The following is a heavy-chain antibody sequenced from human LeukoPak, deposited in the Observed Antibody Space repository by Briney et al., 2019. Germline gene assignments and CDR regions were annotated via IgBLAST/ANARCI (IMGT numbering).Heavy chain of an antibody. V-gene: IGHV3-23*01. Sequence: GGSLRLSCAASGFTFSSCAMSWVRQAPGKGLEWVSGIGGRGISTYYADSVKGRLTISSDNSKNTLYLQMNSRRVEDTAVYYCVRDPSRGGDGAFDMWGQGTRVTVSS. CDR1: GFTFSSCA. CDR3: VRDPSRGGDGAFDM. D-gene: IGHD3-10*01. CDR2: IGGRGIST. J-gene: IGHJ3*02.